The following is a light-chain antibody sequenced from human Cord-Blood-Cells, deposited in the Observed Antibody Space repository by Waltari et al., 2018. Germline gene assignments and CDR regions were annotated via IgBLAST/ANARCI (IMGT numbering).Light chain of an antibody. CDR1: QSICSY. J-gene: IGKJ4*01. CDR2: AAS. Sequence: DIQMTQSPSSLSASVGDRVTITCRASQSICSYLNWYQQKPGKAAKLLIYAASSLQSGVPSRFSCSGSGTDFTLTISSLQPEDFATDYCQQSYSAPLTFGGGGKV. CDR3: QQSYSAPLT. V-gene: IGKV1-39*01.